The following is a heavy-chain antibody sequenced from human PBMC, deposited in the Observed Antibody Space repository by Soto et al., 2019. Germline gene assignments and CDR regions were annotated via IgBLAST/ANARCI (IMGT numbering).Heavy chain of an antibody. D-gene: IGHD3-16*01. V-gene: IGHV4-31*03. CDR1: GGPFPNGGYY. CDR2: SHHSGDT. CDR3: ARGDSQVSSVFDY. Sequence: QVELQESGPGLVKPSQTLSLTCTVTGGPFPNGGYYWSWIRQEPGKGLEWIGYSHHSGDTSYNPSLRSRVTISTDTSKTQSSLRLRSVTSADTAVYYCARGDSQVSSVFDYWGQGMLVTVSS. J-gene: IGHJ4*02.